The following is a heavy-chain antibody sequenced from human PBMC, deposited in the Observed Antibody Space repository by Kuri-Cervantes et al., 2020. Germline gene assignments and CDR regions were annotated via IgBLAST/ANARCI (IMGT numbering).Heavy chain of an antibody. J-gene: IGHJ4*02. CDR2: FDPEDGET. D-gene: IGHD6-19*01. CDR3: VTWGSGWYRYYFDY. CDR1: GYTLTELS. Sequence: ASVKVSCKFSGYTLTELSMHWVRQAPGKGLEWMGGFDPEDGETIYAQKFQGRVTMTEDTSTDTAYMELSSLRSEDTAVYYCVTWGSGWYRYYFDYWGQGTLVTVSS. V-gene: IGHV1-24*01.